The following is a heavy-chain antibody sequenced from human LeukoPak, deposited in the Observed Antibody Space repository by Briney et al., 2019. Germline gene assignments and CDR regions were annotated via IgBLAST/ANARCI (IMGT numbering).Heavy chain of an antibody. V-gene: IGHV3-21*01. Sequence: PGGSLRLSCAASGFTCSSYSMNWVRQAPGKGLEWVSSISSSSSYIYYADSVKGRFTISRDNAKNSLYLQMNSLRAEDTAVYYCARRGYSYGYGGYYFDYWGQGTLVTVSS. CDR3: ARRGYSYGYGGYYFDY. CDR1: GFTCSSYS. CDR2: ISSSSSYI. D-gene: IGHD5-18*01. J-gene: IGHJ4*02.